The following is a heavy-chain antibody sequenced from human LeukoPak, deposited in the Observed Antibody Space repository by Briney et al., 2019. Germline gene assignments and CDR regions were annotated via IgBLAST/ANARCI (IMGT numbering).Heavy chain of an antibody. CDR1: ADSISSYY. J-gene: IGHJ5*02. Sequence: SHCLSLTCTVSADSISSYYWSWVRQPPGKGLEWNGYIYYSESTNYNPSLYSRVTISVDTSKNQFSLKLSSVTAADTAVYYCARHEGPRGGMATTPWGQGTLVTVSS. V-gene: IGHV4-59*08. D-gene: IGHD5-24*01. CDR2: IYYSEST. CDR3: ARHEGPRGGMATTP.